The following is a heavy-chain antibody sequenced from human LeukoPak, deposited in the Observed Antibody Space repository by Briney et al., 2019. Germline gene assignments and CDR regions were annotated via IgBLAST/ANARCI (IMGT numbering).Heavy chain of an antibody. CDR3: AKWDKRAAAEAFDI. V-gene: IGHV3-23*01. Sequence: GGSLRLSCAASGFTFRSYAMSWVRQAPGKGLEWVSVISGSGGSTYYADSVKGRFTISRDNSKNTVFLQMNSLRAEDTAVYYCAKWDKRAAAEAFDIWGQGTMVTVSS. CDR2: ISGSGGST. D-gene: IGHD6-13*01. CDR1: GFTFRSYA. J-gene: IGHJ3*02.